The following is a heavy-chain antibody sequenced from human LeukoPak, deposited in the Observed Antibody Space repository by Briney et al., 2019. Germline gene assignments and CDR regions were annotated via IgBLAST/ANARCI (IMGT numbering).Heavy chain of an antibody. CDR2: ISNSGGTI. V-gene: IGHV3-48*04. D-gene: IGHD7-27*01. CDR3: TRDGDGSFDY. Sequence: GGSLRLSCAASGFTFSIYSMNWVRLTPGKGLEWVSYISNSGGTIYYADSVKGRFSISRDNAKNSVFLIMNSLRAEDTAVYYCTRDGDGSFDYWGQGTLVTVSS. J-gene: IGHJ4*02. CDR1: GFTFSIYS.